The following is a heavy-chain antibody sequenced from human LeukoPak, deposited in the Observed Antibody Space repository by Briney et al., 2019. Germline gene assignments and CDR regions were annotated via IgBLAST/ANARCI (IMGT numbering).Heavy chain of an antibody. CDR3: ASGYHLAD. V-gene: IGHV3-7*05. CDR2: INQDGSEK. Sequence: GGSLRLSCAASGFTFSNSGMSWVRQAPGKGLEWVANINQDGSEKNCVDSVKGRFTISRDNAKNSLYLQMNSLRAEDTAVYYCASGYHLADWGQGTLVTVSS. CDR1: GFTFSNSG. D-gene: IGHD5-12*01. J-gene: IGHJ4*02.